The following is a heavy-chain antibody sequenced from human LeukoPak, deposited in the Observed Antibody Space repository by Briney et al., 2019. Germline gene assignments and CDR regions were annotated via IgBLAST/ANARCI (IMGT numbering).Heavy chain of an antibody. Sequence: SETLSLTCAVYGGSFSGYYWSWIRQPPGKGLEWIGEIYHNGSTNYNPSLKSRVTISVDKSKNQFSLKLSSVTAADTAVYYCASLSPVDAFDIWGQGTMVTVSS. D-gene: IGHD3-9*01. CDR2: IYHNGST. CDR3: ASLSPVDAFDI. V-gene: IGHV4-34*01. CDR1: GGSFSGYY. J-gene: IGHJ3*02.